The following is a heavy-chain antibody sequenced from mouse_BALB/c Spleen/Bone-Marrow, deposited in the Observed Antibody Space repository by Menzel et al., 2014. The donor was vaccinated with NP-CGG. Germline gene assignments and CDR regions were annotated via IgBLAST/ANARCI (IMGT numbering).Heavy chain of an antibody. J-gene: IGHJ3*01. CDR3: SDYSWFAY. V-gene: IGHV6-6*02. Sequence: DVQLQESGGGLVQPGGSMKLSCVASGFTFXKCWLNWVRQSPEKGLEWVAEIRLKSNNYETHYAESVKGRFTISRDDSXSSVYLQMDNLRAEDSGIYYCSDYSWFAYWGQGTLVTVSA. CDR1: GFTFXKCW. D-gene: IGHD1-1*01. CDR2: IRLKSNNYET.